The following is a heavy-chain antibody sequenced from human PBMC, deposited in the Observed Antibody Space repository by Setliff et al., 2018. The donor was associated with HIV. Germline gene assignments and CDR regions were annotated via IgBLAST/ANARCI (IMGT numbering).Heavy chain of an antibody. CDR2: IKTKGDGGIT. CDR3: TTSYYDLWNGYYSHQDH. J-gene: IGHJ4*02. CDR1: GFTFANAW. V-gene: IGHV3-15*01. Sequence: SLRLSCEASGFTFANAWMNWVRQPPGKGLQWVGRIKTKGDGGITQYATPVRGRFTISRDDSQNTLYLQMRGLKAEDTAIYYCTTSYYDLWNGYYSHQDHWGQGALVTVSS. D-gene: IGHD3-3*01.